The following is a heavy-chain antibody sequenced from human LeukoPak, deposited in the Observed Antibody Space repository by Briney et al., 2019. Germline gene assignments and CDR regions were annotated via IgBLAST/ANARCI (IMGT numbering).Heavy chain of an antibody. CDR1: GGSFSGYY. D-gene: IGHD3-10*01. CDR3: ARGLWFGDENPPYFDY. CDR2: IYTSEST. J-gene: IGHJ4*02. Sequence: SETLSLTCAVYGGSFSGYYWSWIRQPAGKGLEWIGRIYTSESTNYNPSLKSRVTISVDTSRNQFSLKLSSVTAADTAVYYCARGLWFGDENPPYFDYWGQGILVTVSS. V-gene: IGHV4-59*10.